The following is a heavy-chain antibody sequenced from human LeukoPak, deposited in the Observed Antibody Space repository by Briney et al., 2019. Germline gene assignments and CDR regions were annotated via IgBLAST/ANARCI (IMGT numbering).Heavy chain of an antibody. CDR1: GITFSIYS. D-gene: IGHD4-17*01. Sequence: GGSLRLSCVASGITFSIYSMNWVRQAPGKGLEWVSSIGGSSSSLYYAESVKGRFTIYRDNARNSLYLQMNSLRVEDTAVYYCAKEAGQDYGALDAFDVWGQGTKVTVSS. V-gene: IGHV3-21*01. J-gene: IGHJ3*01. CDR2: IGGSSSSL. CDR3: AKEAGQDYGALDAFDV.